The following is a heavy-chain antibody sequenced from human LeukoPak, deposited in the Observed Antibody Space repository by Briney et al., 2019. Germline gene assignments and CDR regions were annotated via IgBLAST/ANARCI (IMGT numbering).Heavy chain of an antibody. CDR3: ARVSGSYSQLDY. CDR2: INHSGST. Sequence: SETLSLTCAVYGGSFRGYYWSWIRQPPGKGLEWIGEINHSGSTNYNPSLKSRVTISVDTSQNQFSLKLSSVTAADTAVYYCARVSGSYSQLDYWGQGTLVTVSS. D-gene: IGHD1-26*01. J-gene: IGHJ4*02. V-gene: IGHV4-34*01. CDR1: GGSFRGYY.